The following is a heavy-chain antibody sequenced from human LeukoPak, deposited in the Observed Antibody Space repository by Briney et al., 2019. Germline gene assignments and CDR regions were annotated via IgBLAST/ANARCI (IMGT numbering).Heavy chain of an antibody. Sequence: GGSLRLSCTASGFTFSDYSMCWVRQAPEAGLEWVSAISPAGDSTTDADSVKGRFTISRANSKSTLYLQMNGLTAEDTALYYCARRLVTAGITDFFDSWGQGTLVSVSS. J-gene: IGHJ4*02. V-gene: IGHV3-23*01. CDR2: ISPAGDST. CDR3: ARRLVTAGITDFFDS. D-gene: IGHD2-2*01. CDR1: GFTFSDYS.